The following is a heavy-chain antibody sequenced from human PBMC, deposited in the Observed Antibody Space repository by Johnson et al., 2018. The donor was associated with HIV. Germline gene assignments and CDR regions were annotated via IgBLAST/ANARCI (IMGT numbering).Heavy chain of an antibody. V-gene: IGHV3-74*02. CDR2: INSDGSST. D-gene: IGHD6-19*01. CDR1: GFTFSSYW. CDR3: ARYSSGWQGLDAFDI. J-gene: IGHJ3*02. Sequence: VQLVESGGGVVQPGRSLRLSCAASGFTFSSYWMHWVRQAPGKGLVWVSRINSDGSSTSYADSVKGRFTISRDNAKNTLYLQMNSLRAEDTAVYYCARYSSGWQGLDAFDIWGQGTMVTVSS.